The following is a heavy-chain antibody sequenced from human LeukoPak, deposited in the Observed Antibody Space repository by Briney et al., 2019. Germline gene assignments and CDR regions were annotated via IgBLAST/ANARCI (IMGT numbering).Heavy chain of an antibody. CDR2: IYYSGST. Sequence: SETLSLTCTVSGGSISSYYWSWIRQPPGKGLEWIGYIYYSGSTNYNPSLKSRVTISVDTSKNQFSLKLSSVTAADTAVYYCARGNDGDPTFFDYWGQGTLVTVSS. J-gene: IGHJ4*02. CDR1: GGSISSYY. V-gene: IGHV4-59*12. CDR3: ARGNDGDPTFFDY. D-gene: IGHD1-1*01.